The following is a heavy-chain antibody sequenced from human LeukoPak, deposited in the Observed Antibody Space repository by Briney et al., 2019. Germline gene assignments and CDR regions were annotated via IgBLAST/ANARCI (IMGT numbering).Heavy chain of an antibody. CDR3: ARDFGYCSSTSCYYFDY. J-gene: IGHJ4*02. D-gene: IGHD2-2*01. V-gene: IGHV1-18*01. CDR1: GYTFTSYG. CDR2: ISAYNGNT. Sequence: ASVKVSCKASGYTFTSYGISWVRQAPGQGLEWMGWISAYNGNTNYAQKFQGRVTMTRDTSTSTVYMELSSLRSEDTAVYYCARDFGYCSSTSCYYFDYWGQGTLVTVSS.